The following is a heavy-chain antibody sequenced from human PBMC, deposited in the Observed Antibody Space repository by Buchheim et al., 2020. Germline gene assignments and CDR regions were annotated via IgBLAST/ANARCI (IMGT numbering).Heavy chain of an antibody. D-gene: IGHD4-17*01. CDR1: GGSFSGYY. CDR3: ARGRLRTKLKNWFDP. Sequence: QVQLQQWGAGLLKPSETLSLTCAVYGGSFSGYYWSWIRQPPGKGLEWIGEINHSGSTNYNPSLKSRVTIPVDTSKNQFSLKLSSVTAADTAVYYCARGRLRTKLKNWFDPWGQGTL. J-gene: IGHJ5*02. CDR2: INHSGST. V-gene: IGHV4-34*01.